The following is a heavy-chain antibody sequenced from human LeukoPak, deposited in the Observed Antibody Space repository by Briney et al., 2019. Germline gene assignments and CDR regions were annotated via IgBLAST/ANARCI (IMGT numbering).Heavy chain of an antibody. CDR2: ISSYNGNK. CDR1: GYTFTSYG. J-gene: IGHJ4*02. V-gene: IGHV1-18*01. D-gene: IGHD3-22*01. CDR3: ARVRDYYDSSGAPYFDY. Sequence: GASVKVSWKASGYTFTSYGISWVRQAPGQGLEGMGWISSYNGNKNYAQKLQGRVTMTADTSTSTAYMELRSLRSEDTAVYYCARVRDYYDSSGAPYFDYWGQGTLSTVSS.